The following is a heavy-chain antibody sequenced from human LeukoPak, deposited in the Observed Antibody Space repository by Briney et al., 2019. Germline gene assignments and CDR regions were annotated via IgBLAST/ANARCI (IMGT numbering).Heavy chain of an antibody. CDR3: AINSYGYLSWFDP. CDR2: ISAYNGNT. J-gene: IGHJ5*02. Sequence: ASVTVSCKASGYTFTSYGISWVRQAPGQGLEWMGWISAYNGNTNYAQKLQGRVTMTTDTSTSTAYMELRSLRSDDTAVYYCAINSYGYLSWFDPWGQGTLVTVSS. D-gene: IGHD5-18*01. CDR1: GYTFTSYG. V-gene: IGHV1-18*01.